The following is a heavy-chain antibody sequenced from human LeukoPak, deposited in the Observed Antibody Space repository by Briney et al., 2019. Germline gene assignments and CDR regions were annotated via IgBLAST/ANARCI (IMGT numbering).Heavy chain of an antibody. D-gene: IGHD6-13*01. CDR2: IKQDGSEK. CDR3: ARIRDTWYSSSWSFDY. J-gene: IGHJ4*02. V-gene: IGHV3-7*01. CDR1: GFTFSSYW. Sequence: GGSLRLSCAASGFTFSSYWMSWVRQAPGKGPEWVANIKQDGSEKYYVDSVKGRFTISRDNAKNSLYLQMNSLRAEDTAVYYCARIRDTWYSSSWSFDYWGQGTLVTVSS.